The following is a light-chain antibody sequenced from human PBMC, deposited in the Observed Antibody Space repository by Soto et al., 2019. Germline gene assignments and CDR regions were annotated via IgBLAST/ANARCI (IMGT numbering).Light chain of an antibody. Sequence: DIQMTQSPSTLSASVGDRVTIPCRASQSLSSWLAWYQQKPGKAPKLLIYDASSLESGVPSRFSGSGSGTEFTLTISSLQPDDFSTYYCQQYNSYSEWTCGQGTKVDI. V-gene: IGKV1-5*01. CDR3: QQYNSYSEWT. CDR1: QSLSSW. CDR2: DAS. J-gene: IGKJ1*01.